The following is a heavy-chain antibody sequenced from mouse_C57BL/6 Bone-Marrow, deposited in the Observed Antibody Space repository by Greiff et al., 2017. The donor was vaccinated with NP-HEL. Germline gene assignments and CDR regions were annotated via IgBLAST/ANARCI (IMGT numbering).Heavy chain of an antibody. CDR2: IYPRSGNT. J-gene: IGHJ3*01. D-gene: IGHD2-1*01. V-gene: IGHV1-81*01. Sequence: VQRVESGAELARPGASVKLSCKASGYTFTSYGISWVKQRTGQGLEWIGEIYPRSGNTYYNEKFKGKATLTADKSSSTAYMELRSLTSEDSAVYFCARDGNYEFAYWGQGTLVTVSA. CDR1: GYTFTSYG. CDR3: ARDGNYEFAY.